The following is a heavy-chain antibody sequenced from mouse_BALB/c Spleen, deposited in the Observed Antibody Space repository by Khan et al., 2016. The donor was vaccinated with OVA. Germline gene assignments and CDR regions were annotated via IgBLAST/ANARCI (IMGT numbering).Heavy chain of an antibody. J-gene: IGHJ4*01. Sequence: QIQLVQSGPELKKPGETVKISCKASGYIFTNYGINWVKQAPGEGLKWMGWIKTNSGDPTYAEEFKGRFAFSLETSARTAYLQINNLKNEDTATXFCARRLNALDYWVRGTSVTVSS. V-gene: IGHV9-3*02. D-gene: IGHD1-2*01. CDR2: IKTNSGDP. CDR1: GYIFTNYG. CDR3: ARRLNALDY.